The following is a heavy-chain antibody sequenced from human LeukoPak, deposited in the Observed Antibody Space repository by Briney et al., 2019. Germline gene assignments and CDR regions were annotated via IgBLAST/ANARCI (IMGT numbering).Heavy chain of an antibody. D-gene: IGHD4-17*01. CDR3: ACLTTVTTNFQH. CDR1: GFTFSSYS. J-gene: IGHJ1*01. Sequence: GGSLRLSCAASGFTFSSYSMNWVRQAPGKGLEWGSSISSSSSYIYYADSVKGRFTISRDNAKNSLYLQMNGLRAEDTAVYYCACLTTVTTNFQHWGQRTLVTVSS. CDR2: ISSSSSYI. V-gene: IGHV3-21*01.